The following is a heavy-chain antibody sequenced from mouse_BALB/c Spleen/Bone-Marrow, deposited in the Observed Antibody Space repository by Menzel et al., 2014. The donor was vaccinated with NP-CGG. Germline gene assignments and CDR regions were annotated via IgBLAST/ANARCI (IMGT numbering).Heavy chain of an antibody. J-gene: IGHJ4*01. Sequence: QVQLKESGPELVKPGASVKISCKASGYAFSSSWMNWAKQRPGQGLEWIGRIYPGDGDTKYNGKFKGKATLTADKSSSTAYMQPSSLTSVDSAVYFCARSDGYRDMDYWGQRASVTVSS. D-gene: IGHD2-3*01. CDR3: ARSDGYRDMDY. V-gene: IGHV1-82*01. CDR1: GYAFSSSW. CDR2: IYPGDGDT.